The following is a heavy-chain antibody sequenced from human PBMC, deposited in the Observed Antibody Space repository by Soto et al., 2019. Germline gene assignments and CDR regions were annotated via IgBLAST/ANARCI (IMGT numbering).Heavy chain of an antibody. D-gene: IGHD3-10*01. CDR1: GGSISSGSFS. V-gene: IGHV4-30-2*01. CDR2: IYHSGNT. J-gene: IGHJ6*02. Sequence: TLSLTCAFSGGSISSGSFSWTWIRQPPGKGLEWIGYIYHSGNTYYNPSLKSRVTISVDRSKNQFSLKLSSVTAADTAVYYCARGPYVSGHYQYYYVMDVWGQGTTVTVS. CDR3: ARGPYVSGHYQYYYVMDV.